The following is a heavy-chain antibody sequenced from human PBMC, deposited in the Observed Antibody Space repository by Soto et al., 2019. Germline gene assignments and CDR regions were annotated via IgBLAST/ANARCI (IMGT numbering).Heavy chain of an antibody. CDR1: GGSISNYY. Sequence: KTSETLSLTCNASGGSISNYYWTWVRQSPEKGLEWIGYMYYNGNINYNPSLKSRVTISIDTSKNQFSLTLESVTAADTAVYYCASGGNWFDPWGQGVLVTVSS. CDR3: ASGGNWFDP. V-gene: IGHV4-59*01. D-gene: IGHD3-16*01. J-gene: IGHJ5*02. CDR2: MYYNGNI.